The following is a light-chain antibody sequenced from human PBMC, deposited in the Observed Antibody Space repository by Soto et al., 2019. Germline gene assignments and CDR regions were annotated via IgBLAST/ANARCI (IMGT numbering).Light chain of an antibody. CDR3: QQYDSSLWT. CDR1: QSVSSY. Sequence: EIVLTQSPATLSLSPGERATLSCRASQSVSSYLAWYQQKPGQAPRLLIYDASSRATGIPDRFSGSGSGTDFTLTISRLEPEDFAVYYCQQYDSSLWTFGQGTKVDIK. CDR2: DAS. J-gene: IGKJ1*01. V-gene: IGKV3-20*01.